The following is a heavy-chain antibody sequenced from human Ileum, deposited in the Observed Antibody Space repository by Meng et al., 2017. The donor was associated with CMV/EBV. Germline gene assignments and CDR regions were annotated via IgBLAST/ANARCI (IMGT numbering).Heavy chain of an antibody. CDR3: AKDGGSGWYGMDY. Sequence: ASGFTFSSYGMHWVRQAPGKGLEGEAGIWYDEYNKYYGDSVRGRFTISRDNSKNTLYLRLNSLRAEDTAVYYCAKDGGSGWYGMDYWGQGTLVTVSS. D-gene: IGHD6-19*01. CDR1: GFTFSSYG. J-gene: IGHJ4*02. V-gene: IGHV3-33*06. CDR2: IWYDEYNK.